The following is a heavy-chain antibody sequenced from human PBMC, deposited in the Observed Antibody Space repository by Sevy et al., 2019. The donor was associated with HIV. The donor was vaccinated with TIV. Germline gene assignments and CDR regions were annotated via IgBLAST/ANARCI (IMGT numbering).Heavy chain of an antibody. D-gene: IGHD3-22*01. CDR3: ARDNNYDSSGYYSDY. CDR2: IYSGGST. V-gene: IGHV3-53*01. Sequence: GGSLRLSCAASGFTVSSNYMSWVRQAPGKGLEWVSVIYSGGSTYYADSVKGRFTISRDNSKNTLYLQMNSLRAEDTPVYYCARDNNYDSSGYYSDYWGQGTLVTVSS. J-gene: IGHJ4*02. CDR1: GFTVSSNY.